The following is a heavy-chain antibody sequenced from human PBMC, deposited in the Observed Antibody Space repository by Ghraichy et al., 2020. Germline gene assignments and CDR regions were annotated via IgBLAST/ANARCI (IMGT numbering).Heavy chain of an antibody. V-gene: IGHV3-23*01. D-gene: IGHD3-22*01. CDR1: GFTFSSYA. CDR2: ISGSGGST. J-gene: IGHJ3*02. Sequence: GSLRLSCAASGFTFSSYAMSWVRQAPGKGLEWVSAISGSGGSTYYADSVKGRFTISRDNSKNTLYLQMNSLRAEDTAVYYCAKVGYYDSSGYYRGPDAFDIWGQGTMVTVSS. CDR3: AKVGYYDSSGYYRGPDAFDI.